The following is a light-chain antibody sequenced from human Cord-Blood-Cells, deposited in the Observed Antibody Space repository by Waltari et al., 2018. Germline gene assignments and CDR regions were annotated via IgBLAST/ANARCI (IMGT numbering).Light chain of an antibody. CDR3: QQYNSYWT. CDR2: DAS. V-gene: IGKV1-5*01. Sequence: DIQMTQSPSTLSVSVGDRVTITCRASQSISSWLAWYQQKPGKAPKLLIYDASSLESGAPSRFSGSGSGTECTLTISSLQPDDFATYYCQQYNSYWTFGQGTKVEIK. J-gene: IGKJ1*01. CDR1: QSISSW.